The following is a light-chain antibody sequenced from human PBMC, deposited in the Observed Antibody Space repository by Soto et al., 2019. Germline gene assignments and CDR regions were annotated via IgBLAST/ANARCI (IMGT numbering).Light chain of an antibody. V-gene: IGKV3-15*01. J-gene: IGKJ4*01. CDR1: QSVISN. CDR3: QHYKNWPPAIT. Sequence: EIVMPQSPATLAVSPGERATLSCMASQSVISNLAWYHQNPGQAPRLLSYGASTRATGIPARFSGSGSATEFTLTISSLQSEDFAVYYCQHYKNWPPAITFGGGTKVEIK. CDR2: GAS.